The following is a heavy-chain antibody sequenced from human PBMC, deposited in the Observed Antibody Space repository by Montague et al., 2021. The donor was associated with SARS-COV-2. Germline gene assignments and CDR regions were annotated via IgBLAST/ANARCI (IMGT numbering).Heavy chain of an antibody. J-gene: IGHJ5*02. CDR2: IHHTGGS. D-gene: IGHD1-1*01. CDR3: ASHPVWQQLCT. CDR1: GASLASGYW. V-gene: IGHV4-4*02. Sequence: SETLSLTCAVSGASLASGYWWSWVRQSPGKGLEWIAEIHHTGGSNYNPSLVRRVTIFLDHSKNHLTLTLSSVTAADTAMYYCASHPVWQQLCTWGQGTLVTVSA.